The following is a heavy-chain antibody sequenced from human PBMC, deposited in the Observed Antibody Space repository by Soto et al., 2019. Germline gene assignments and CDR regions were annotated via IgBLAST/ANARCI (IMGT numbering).Heavy chain of an antibody. J-gene: IGHJ4*02. D-gene: IGHD6-13*01. CDR3: ARGLLAAAVPIPLGY. V-gene: IGHV3-30-3*01. Sequence: GGSLRLSCAASGFTFSSYAMHWVRQAPGKGLEWVAVISYDGSNKYYADSVKGRFTISRDNSKNTLYLQMNSLRAEDTAVYYCARGLLAAAVPIPLGYWGQGTLVTVSS. CDR2: ISYDGSNK. CDR1: GFTFSSYA.